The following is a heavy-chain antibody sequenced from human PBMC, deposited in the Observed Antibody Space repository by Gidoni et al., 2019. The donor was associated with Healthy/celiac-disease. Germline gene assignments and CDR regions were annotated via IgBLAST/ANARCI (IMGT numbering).Heavy chain of an antibody. Sequence: QVQLVESGGGLVKPGGSLRLSCAASGCTFSDYYMSWIRQAPGKGLEWVSYISSSSSYTNYADSVKGRFTISRDNAKNSLYLQMNSLRAEDTAVYYCARDDILTGYGYEDYWGQGTLVTVSS. D-gene: IGHD3-9*01. CDR2: ISSSSSYT. J-gene: IGHJ4*02. CDR1: GCTFSDYY. CDR3: ARDDILTGYGYEDY. V-gene: IGHV3-11*06.